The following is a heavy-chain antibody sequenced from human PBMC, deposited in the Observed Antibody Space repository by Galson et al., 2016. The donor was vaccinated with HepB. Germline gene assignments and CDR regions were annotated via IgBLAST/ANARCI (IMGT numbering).Heavy chain of an antibody. V-gene: IGHV3-64D*09. CDR1: EFTFSSYA. CDR2: ISSNGGST. D-gene: IGHD3-10*01. Sequence: SLRLSCAASEFTFSSYAMHWARQAPGKGLEYVSAISSNGGSTYCADSVKGRFTISRDNSKNTLYLQMSSLRAEDTAVYYCVKGVSTTWHRSQGDYWGQGTLVTVSS. CDR3: VKGVSTTWHRSQGDY. J-gene: IGHJ4*02.